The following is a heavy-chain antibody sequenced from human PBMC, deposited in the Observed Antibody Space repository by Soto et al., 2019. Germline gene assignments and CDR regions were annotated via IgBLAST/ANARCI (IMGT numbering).Heavy chain of an antibody. J-gene: IGHJ4*02. Sequence: ASVTVSCQASGYTFTGYYMHWVRQAPGQGLEWMGWINPNSGGTNYSQKFQGRVTITRDTSASTAYMELSSLRSEDTAVYYCARAVAVPADFDYWGQGTLVTVSS. CDR3: ARAVAVPADFDY. CDR2: INPNSGGT. CDR1: GYTFTGYY. D-gene: IGHD6-19*01. V-gene: IGHV1-2*02.